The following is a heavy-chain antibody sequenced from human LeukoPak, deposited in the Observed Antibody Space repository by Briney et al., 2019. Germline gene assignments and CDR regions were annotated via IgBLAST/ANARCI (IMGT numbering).Heavy chain of an antibody. V-gene: IGHV3-23*01. CDR3: AKADGLYSAMTT. CDR2: ITYSGGST. D-gene: IGHD3/OR15-3a*01. CDR1: GFTFGSYA. J-gene: IGHJ5*02. Sequence: GGSLRLSCAASGFTFGSYAMSWVRQAPGKGLEWVSTITYSGGSTYYADSVKGRFTISRDNSKNTLYLQMNSLRAEDTAVYYCAKADGLYSAMTTWGQGTLVTVSS.